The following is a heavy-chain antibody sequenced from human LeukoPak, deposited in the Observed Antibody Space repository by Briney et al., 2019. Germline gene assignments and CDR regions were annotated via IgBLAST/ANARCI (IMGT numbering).Heavy chain of an antibody. Sequence: PGGSLRLSCAASGFTFSNYGMHWVRQAPGKGLEWVAFIRYDGSNEYYADSVKGRFTISRDNSKSTLYLQMNSLRAEDTAVYHCAKDRVWLSGPYYCDYWGQGTLVTVSS. CDR3: AKDRVWLSGPYYCDY. J-gene: IGHJ4*02. V-gene: IGHV3-30*02. CDR1: GFTFSNYG. CDR2: IRYDGSNE. D-gene: IGHD5-24*01.